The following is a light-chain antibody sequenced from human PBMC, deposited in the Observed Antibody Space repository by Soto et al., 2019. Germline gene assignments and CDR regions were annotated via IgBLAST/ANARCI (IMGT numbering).Light chain of an antibody. CDR2: GAS. V-gene: IGKV3-15*01. CDR3: KPFNTGPPWP. J-gene: IGKJ1*01. CDR1: QSVSTN. Sequence: EIVMTQSPATLSVSPGERATLSCRASQSVSTNLAWYQQKPGQAPRLLIYGASTRATGIPARFSGSGSGTESPLPITGLKFEVFAVFSCKPFNTGPPWPFARGTKVKSN.